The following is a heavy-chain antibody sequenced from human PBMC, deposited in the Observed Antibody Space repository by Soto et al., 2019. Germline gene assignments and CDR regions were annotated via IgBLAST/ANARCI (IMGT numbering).Heavy chain of an antibody. D-gene: IGHD3-10*01. CDR2: IYTSGST. Sequence: QVQLQESGPGLVKPSETLSLTCTVSGGSISSYYWSWIRQPAGKGLEWIGRIYTSGSTNYNPSLKSRVTMSVDTAKNQFSLKLSSVTAADTAVYYCARGSTMVRGVISGLDYWGQGTLVTVSS. CDR1: GGSISSYY. J-gene: IGHJ4*02. V-gene: IGHV4-4*07. CDR3: ARGSTMVRGVISGLDY.